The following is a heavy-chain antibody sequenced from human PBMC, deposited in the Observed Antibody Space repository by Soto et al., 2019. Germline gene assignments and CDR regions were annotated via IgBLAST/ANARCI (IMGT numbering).Heavy chain of an antibody. CDR3: ARDRPIPFYHNDDAFDI. CDR2: ISAYNGNT. V-gene: IGHV1-18*01. D-gene: IGHD2-2*02. CDR1: GYTFTSYG. J-gene: IGHJ3*02. Sequence: QVQLVQSGAEVKKPGASVKVSCKASGYTFTSYGISWVRQAPGQGLEWMGWISAYNGNTNYAQKLQGRVTMTTDTATSTSYMELRSLRSDDTAVYYCARDRPIPFYHNDDAFDIWGQGTMVTVSS.